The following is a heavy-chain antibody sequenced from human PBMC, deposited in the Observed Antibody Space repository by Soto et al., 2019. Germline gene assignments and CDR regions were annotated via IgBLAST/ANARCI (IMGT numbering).Heavy chain of an antibody. V-gene: IGHV3-23*01. J-gene: IGHJ6*02. D-gene: IGHD6-13*01. Sequence: GGSLRLSCAASGFTFSSYAMSWVRQAPGKGLEWVSAISGSGGSTYYADSVKGRFTISRDNSKNTLYLQMNSLRAEDTAVYYCAKDLSSSWYVPYYYYGMDVWGQGTTVTVS. CDR3: AKDLSSSWYVPYYYYGMDV. CDR1: GFTFSSYA. CDR2: ISGSGGST.